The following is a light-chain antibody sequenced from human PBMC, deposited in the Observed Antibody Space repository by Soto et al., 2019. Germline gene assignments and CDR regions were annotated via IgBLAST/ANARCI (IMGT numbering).Light chain of an antibody. J-gene: IGLJ1*01. V-gene: IGLV2-14*03. CDR1: SSDVGGYNY. Sequence: QSVLTQPASVSGSPGQSITISCTGTSSDVGGYNYVSWHQHHPVKAPKLMIYHVTVRPSGVSNRFSGSKSDDTASLTISGLQSEDEADYYCASFTSTYSYVFGTGTKLTVL. CDR3: ASFTSTYSYV. CDR2: HVT.